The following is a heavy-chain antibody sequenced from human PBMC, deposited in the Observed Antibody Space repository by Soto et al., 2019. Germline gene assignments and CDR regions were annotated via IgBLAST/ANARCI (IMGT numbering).Heavy chain of an antibody. Sequence: EVQLLESGGGLVQPGGSLRLSCAASGFTFSSYAMNWVRRAPGKGLEWVSAIGGGGGSTYYADSVKGRFTISRDNSKNTLYLQMNSLRAEDTAVYYWAKDRAAVRPSYFDCWGPGTLVTVSS. V-gene: IGHV3-23*01. D-gene: IGHD6-13*01. CDR1: GFTFSSYA. CDR2: IGGGGGST. CDR3: AKDRAAVRPSYFDC. J-gene: IGHJ4*02.